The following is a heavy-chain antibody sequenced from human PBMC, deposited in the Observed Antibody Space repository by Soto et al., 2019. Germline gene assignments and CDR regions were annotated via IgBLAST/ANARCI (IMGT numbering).Heavy chain of an antibody. Sequence: LRLSCAASGFTFSSYSMNWVRQAPGKGLEWVSSISSSSSYIYYADSVKGRFTISRDNAKNSLYLQMNSLRAEDTAAYYCARWGEYQLLWVDYYYHGMEVWGQGTTVTV. CDR2: ISSSSSYI. D-gene: IGHD2-2*01. J-gene: IGHJ6*02. V-gene: IGHV3-21*01. CDR1: GFTFSSYS. CDR3: ARWGEYQLLWVDYYYHGMEV.